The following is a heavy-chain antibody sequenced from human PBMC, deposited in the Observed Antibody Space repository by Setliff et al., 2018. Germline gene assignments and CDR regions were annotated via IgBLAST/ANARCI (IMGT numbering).Heavy chain of an antibody. V-gene: IGHV1-69*10. D-gene: IGHD1-7*01. J-gene: IGHJ6*03. Sequence: VASVKVSCKASGGTLSTLAITWVRQAPGQGLEWMGGTIPLLPLPNYAVKFQGRLTITADKSTDTAYMELSSLRSEDTAVYYCARSAITGTTRKYYYYMDVWGQGTTVTVSS. CDR2: TIPLLPLP. CDR1: GGTLSTLA. CDR3: ARSAITGTTRKYYYYMDV.